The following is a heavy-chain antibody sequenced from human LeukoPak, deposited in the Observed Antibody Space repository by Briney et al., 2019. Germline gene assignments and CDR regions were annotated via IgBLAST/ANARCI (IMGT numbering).Heavy chain of an antibody. J-gene: IGHJ4*02. D-gene: IGHD7-27*01. CDR1: RYTFNDYY. V-gene: IGHV1-2*02. CDR2: INPISGGT. Sequence: ASVTVSCKASRYTFNDYYMHWVRQAPGQGLEWVGWINPISGGTDYAQKFQGRVTMTRDTSITTAYMELSRLRSDDTAVYYCARDRGRNWGSDYWGQGTLVTVSS. CDR3: ARDRGRNWGSDY.